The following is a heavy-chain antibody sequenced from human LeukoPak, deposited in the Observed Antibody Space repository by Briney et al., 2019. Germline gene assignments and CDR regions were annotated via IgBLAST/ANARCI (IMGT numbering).Heavy chain of an antibody. D-gene: IGHD6-19*01. CDR2: INGNSGDT. V-gene: IGHV1-2*02. Sequence: GASVKVSCKTSGYTFTNYYLHWMRQAPGQGLEWMGWINGNSGDTNYAQKFQGRVAMTRDTSISTVYMDLNSLTSDDTAVYYCVRVAVTGSAYFQHWGQGTLVTVPS. J-gene: IGHJ1*01. CDR3: VRVAVTGSAYFQH. CDR1: GYTFTNYY.